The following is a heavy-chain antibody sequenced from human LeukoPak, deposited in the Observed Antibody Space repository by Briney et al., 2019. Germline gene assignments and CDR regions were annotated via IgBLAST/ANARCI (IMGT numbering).Heavy chain of an antibody. CDR3: ARGGPSYYYDSSGYPDNWFDP. CDR1: GGSISSGGYY. V-gene: IGHV4-61*02. D-gene: IGHD3-22*01. CDR2: IYTSGST. Sequence: PSQTLSLTCTVSGGSISSGGYYWSWIRQPAGKGLEWIGRIYTSGSTNYNPSLKSRVTISVDTSKNQFSLKLSSVTAADTAVYYCARGGPSYYYDSSGYPDNWFDPWGQGTLVTVSS. J-gene: IGHJ5*02.